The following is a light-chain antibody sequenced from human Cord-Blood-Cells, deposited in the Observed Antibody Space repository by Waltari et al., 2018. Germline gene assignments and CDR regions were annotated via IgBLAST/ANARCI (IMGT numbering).Light chain of an antibody. Sequence: DIQMTQSPSSLSASVGDRVTITCRASQSISSYLNGYQQKPGKAPKLLIYAASSLQSGVPSRFSGSGSGTDFTLTISSLQPEDFATYYCQQSHSTPWTFGQGTKVGIK. CDR1: QSISSY. CDR2: AAS. CDR3: QQSHSTPWT. V-gene: IGKV1-39*01. J-gene: IGKJ1*01.